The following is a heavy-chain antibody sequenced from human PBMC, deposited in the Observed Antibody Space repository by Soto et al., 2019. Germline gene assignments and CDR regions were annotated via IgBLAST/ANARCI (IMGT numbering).Heavy chain of an antibody. CDR2: IFSSGST. Sequence: SETLSLTCTVSGGSINTFYWSWVRQPAGKGLEWIGRIFSSGSTSFNPSLESRVAMSVDTSKNHFSLNLSSVTAADMAVYYCAREGSYSAYHFAHGIQLWSFDFWGQGALVTVSS. D-gene: IGHD5-12*01. CDR3: AREGSYSAYHFAHGIQLWSFDF. V-gene: IGHV4-4*07. J-gene: IGHJ4*02. CDR1: GGSINTFY.